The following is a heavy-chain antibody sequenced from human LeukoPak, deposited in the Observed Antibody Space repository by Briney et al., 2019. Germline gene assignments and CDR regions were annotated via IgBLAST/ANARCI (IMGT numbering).Heavy chain of an antibody. V-gene: IGHV3-21*01. Sequence: GGSLRLSCAASGFTFSSYSMNWVRQAPGKGLEWVSSISSSSSYIYYADSVKGRFTISRDNAKDSLYLQMNSLRAEDTAVYYCARVGCSSTSCYNDYWGQGTLVTVSS. J-gene: IGHJ4*02. CDR2: ISSSSSYI. D-gene: IGHD2-2*02. CDR3: ARVGCSSTSCYNDY. CDR1: GFTFSSYS.